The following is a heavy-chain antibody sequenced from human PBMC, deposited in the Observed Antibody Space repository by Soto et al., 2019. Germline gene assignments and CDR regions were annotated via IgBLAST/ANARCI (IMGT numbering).Heavy chain of an antibody. J-gene: IGHJ5*02. Sequence: QVQLVQSGAEVKKPGSSVKVSCKASGGTFSSYAISWVRQAPGQGLEWMGGIIPIFGTANYAQKFQGRVTITAAESTSKAYMELSSLRSEDTAVYYCARDRTYDSSGYYPNWFDPWGQGTLVTVSS. CDR1: GGTFSSYA. CDR3: ARDRTYDSSGYYPNWFDP. V-gene: IGHV1-69*01. CDR2: IIPIFGTA. D-gene: IGHD3-22*01.